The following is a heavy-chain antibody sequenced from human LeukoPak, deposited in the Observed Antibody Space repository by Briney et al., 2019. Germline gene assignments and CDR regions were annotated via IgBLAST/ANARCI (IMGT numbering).Heavy chain of an antibody. CDR2: ISSSGSTI. CDR3: ARVGRGVYSSSPGVY. V-gene: IGHV3-11*01. J-gene: IGHJ4*02. D-gene: IGHD6-6*01. CDR1: GGSISSSSYY. Sequence: LSLTCTVSGGSISSSSYYWGWIRQAPGTGLEWVSYISSSGSTIYYADSVKGRFTISRDNAKNSLYLQMNSLRAEDTAVYYCARVGRGVYSSSPGVYWGQGTLVTVSS.